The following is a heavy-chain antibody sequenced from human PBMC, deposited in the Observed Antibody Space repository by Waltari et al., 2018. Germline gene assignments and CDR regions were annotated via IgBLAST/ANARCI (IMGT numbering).Heavy chain of an antibody. CDR3: SNPDGF. D-gene: IGHD4-17*01. CDR1: GYTFTKYF. V-gene: IGHV1-2*06. Sequence: QGQLEQSGAEVKTHGASVKVSCTAFGYTFTKYFIHWVRQAPGQGLEWMGRVNCSSGGINYAPKFKGRVSMTRDTSINTAYMELSGLTTNDTAVYYCSNPDGFWGQGTMVTVSS. CDR2: VNCSSGGI. J-gene: IGHJ4*03.